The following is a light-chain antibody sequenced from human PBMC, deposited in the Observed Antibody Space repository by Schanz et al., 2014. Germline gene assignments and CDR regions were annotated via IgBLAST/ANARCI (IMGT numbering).Light chain of an antibody. CDR1: SSDVGGYNY. J-gene: IGLJ3*02. CDR2: DVS. V-gene: IGLV2-14*01. CDR3: SSYTSSRGVHWV. Sequence: QSALTQPASVSGSPGQSITISCTGTSSDVGGYNYVSWYQQHPGKAPKLMIYDVSNRPSGVSNRFSGSKSGNTASLTISGLQAEDEADYYCSSYTSSRGVHWVFGGGTKLTVL.